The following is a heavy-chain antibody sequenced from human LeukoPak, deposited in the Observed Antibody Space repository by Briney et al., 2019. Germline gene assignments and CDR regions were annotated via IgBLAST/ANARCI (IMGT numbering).Heavy chain of an antibody. V-gene: IGHV1-3*01. D-gene: IGHD6-19*01. CDR1: GYSFTNYA. CDR3: ARDLKQFGGWLDY. J-gene: IGHJ4*02. Sequence: ASVKVSCTASGYSFTNYAIHWVCQAPGQRLERMGWITVGNGNTKYSQKFQDRVTITRDTSANTVYMELSSLRSEDTAVYYCARDLKQFGGWLDYWGQGTLVTVSS. CDR2: ITVGNGNT.